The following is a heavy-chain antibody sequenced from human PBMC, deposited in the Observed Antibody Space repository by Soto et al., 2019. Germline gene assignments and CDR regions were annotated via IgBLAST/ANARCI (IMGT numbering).Heavy chain of an antibody. Sequence: SETLSLTCTVSGGSISSSSYYWGWIRQPPGKGLEWIGSIYYSGSTYYNPSLKSRVTISVDTSKNQFSLKLSSVTAADTAVYYCARLMDTTGYSSGWYPSWGQGILVTVSS. CDR2: IYYSGST. CDR1: GGSISSSSYY. CDR3: ARLMDTTGYSSGWYPS. D-gene: IGHD6-19*01. J-gene: IGHJ5*02. V-gene: IGHV4-39*01.